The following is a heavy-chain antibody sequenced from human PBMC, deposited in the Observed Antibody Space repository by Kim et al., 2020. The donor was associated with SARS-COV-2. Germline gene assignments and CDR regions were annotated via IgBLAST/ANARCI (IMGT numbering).Heavy chain of an antibody. J-gene: IGHJ6*02. CDR1: GFSFSDAW. CDR3: TTLKRYYYDSSGNSGSWYALDV. CDR2: IKSKTSGRSI. Sequence: GGSLRLSCEASGFSFSDAWMSWVRQAPGKGLEWVGRIKSKTSGRSINYGAPVRVSITISRDDARSSLVLQMDSLKSEDTAVYDCTTLKRYYYDSSGNSGSWYALDVWGQGTTVTVSS. V-gene: IGHV3-15*01. D-gene: IGHD3-22*01.